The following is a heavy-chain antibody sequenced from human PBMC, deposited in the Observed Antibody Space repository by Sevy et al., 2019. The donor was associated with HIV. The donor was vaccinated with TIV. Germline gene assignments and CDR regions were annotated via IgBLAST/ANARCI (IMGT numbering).Heavy chain of an antibody. J-gene: IGHJ6*02. Sequence: GGSLRLSCAASGFTFSDYYMSWIRQAPGKGLEWVSYISSSGSTIYYADSVKGRFTISRDNAKNSLYLQMNSLRAEDTAVYYCARGGIAAADPTYYHYYGMDVWGQGTTVTVSS. CDR1: GFTFSDYY. V-gene: IGHV3-11*01. CDR3: ARGGIAAADPTYYHYYGMDV. CDR2: ISSSGSTI. D-gene: IGHD6-13*01.